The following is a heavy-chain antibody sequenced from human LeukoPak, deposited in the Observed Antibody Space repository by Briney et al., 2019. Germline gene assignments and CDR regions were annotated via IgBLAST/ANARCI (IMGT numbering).Heavy chain of an antibody. J-gene: IGHJ6*04. CDR1: GFTFSNYG. CDR3: AKPIDGARDYYYGMDV. CDR2: ISGSSGST. Sequence: PGGSLRLSCEGSGFTFSNYGMRWVRQPPGKGLEWVSRISGSSGSTYYAESVKGRFTISRDNSKNTLYLQISTLRAEDTAVYYCAKPIDGARDYYYGMDVWGKGTTVTVSS. V-gene: IGHV3-23*01. D-gene: IGHD4-17*01.